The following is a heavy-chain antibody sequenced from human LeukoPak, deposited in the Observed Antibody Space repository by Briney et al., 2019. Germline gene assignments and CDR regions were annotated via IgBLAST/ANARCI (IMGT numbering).Heavy chain of an antibody. V-gene: IGHV6-1*01. CDR1: GDSVSSKSVS. D-gene: IGHD7-27*01. J-gene: IGHJ4*02. CDR3: VRDFNWAFDY. CDR2: TRYRSTWNT. Sequence: SQTLSLTCAISGDSVSSKSVSWNWVRQSPSRGLEYLGRTRYRSTWNTFYSLSVQGRITINADTSRNQVSLRLNSVTPEDTALYYCVRDFNWAFDYWGQGTLVTDSS.